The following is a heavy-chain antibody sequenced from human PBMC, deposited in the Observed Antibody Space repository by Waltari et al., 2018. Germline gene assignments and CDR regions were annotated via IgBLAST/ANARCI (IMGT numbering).Heavy chain of an antibody. CDR3: ARQVKGAQH. CDR1: GYSISSGYY. Sequence: QVQLQESGPGLVKPSETLSLTCAVSGYSISSGYYWGWIRQPPGKGLEWIGSIYHSGSTYYNPSVKSRVTISVDTSKNQFSLKLGSVTAADTAVYYCARQVKGAQHWGQGTLVTVSS. D-gene: IGHD2-21*01. J-gene: IGHJ1*01. CDR2: IYHSGST. V-gene: IGHV4-38-2*01.